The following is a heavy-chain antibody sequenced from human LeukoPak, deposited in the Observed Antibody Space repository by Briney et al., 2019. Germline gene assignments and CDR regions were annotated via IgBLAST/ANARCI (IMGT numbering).Heavy chain of an antibody. CDR3: AREAYDSGSFRTDYYYMDV. V-gene: IGHV1-2*02. CDR2: ISPNSGGT. D-gene: IGHD3-10*01. J-gene: IGHJ6*03. Sequence: GASVKVSCKASGYTFTGYYMHWVRQAPGQGLEWMGWISPNSGGTNYAQKFQGRLTMTRDTSISTAYMELSRLRSDDTAVYYCAREAYDSGSFRTDYYYMDVWGKGTTVTISS. CDR1: GYTFTGYY.